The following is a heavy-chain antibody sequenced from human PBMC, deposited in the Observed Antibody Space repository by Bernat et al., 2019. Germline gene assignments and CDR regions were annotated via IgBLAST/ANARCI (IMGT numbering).Heavy chain of an antibody. CDR2: IYYSGST. Sequence: QVQLQESGPGLVKPSETLSLTCTVSGGSISSYYWSWIRQPPGKGLEWIGYIYYSGSTNYNPSLKSRVTISVDTSKNQFSLKLSCVTAADTAVYYCARFVVVVAATHFDYWGQGTLVTVPA. CDR3: ARFVVVVAATHFDY. V-gene: IGHV4-59*08. J-gene: IGHJ4*02. CDR1: GGSISSYY. D-gene: IGHD2-15*01.